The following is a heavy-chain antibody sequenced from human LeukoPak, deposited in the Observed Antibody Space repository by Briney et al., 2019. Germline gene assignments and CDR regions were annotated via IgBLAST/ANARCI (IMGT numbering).Heavy chain of an antibody. CDR3: ARHRTAMVRGDFDS. CDR2: ISYSGST. D-gene: IGHD5-18*01. J-gene: IGHJ4*02. CDR1: GGSISSSNYY. Sequence: KPSETLSLTCTVSGGSISSSNYYWGWIRQPPGKGLEWIGSISYSGSTYYNPSLKSRVTISVDTSKNQFSLKLSSVTAADSAVYYCARHRTAMVRGDFDSWGQGALVTVSS. V-gene: IGHV4-39*01.